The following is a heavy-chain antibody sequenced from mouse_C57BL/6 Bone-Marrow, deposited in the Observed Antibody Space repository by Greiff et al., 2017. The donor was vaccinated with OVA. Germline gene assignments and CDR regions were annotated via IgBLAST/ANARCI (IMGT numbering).Heavy chain of an antibody. Sequence: VQLQQPGAELVRPGSSVKLSCKASGYTFTSYWMHWVKQRPIQGLEWIGNIDPSDSETHYNQKFKDKATLTVDKSSSTAYMQLSSLTSEDSAVYYCARWPLYYGSSYYAMDYWGQGTSVTVSS. D-gene: IGHD1-1*01. V-gene: IGHV1-52*01. CDR3: ARWPLYYGSSYYAMDY. CDR1: GYTFTSYW. J-gene: IGHJ4*01. CDR2: IDPSDSET.